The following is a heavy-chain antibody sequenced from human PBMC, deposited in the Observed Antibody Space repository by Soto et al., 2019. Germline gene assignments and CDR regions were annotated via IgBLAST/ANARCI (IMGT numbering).Heavy chain of an antibody. J-gene: IGHJ4*02. CDR1: GFSLTTSGVG. CDR3: AHRVLRTVFGLVTTTAIYFDF. V-gene: IGHV2-5*02. D-gene: IGHD3-3*01. CDR2: IYWDDDK. Sequence: QITLNESGPTVVRPTETLTLTCRFSGFSLTTSGVGVGWIRQSPGKAPECLALIYWDDDKRYSASLKSRLTITKDTSKNQVVLTVSDLDPTDTATYYCAHRVLRTVFGLVTTTAIYFDFWGQGTPVAVSS.